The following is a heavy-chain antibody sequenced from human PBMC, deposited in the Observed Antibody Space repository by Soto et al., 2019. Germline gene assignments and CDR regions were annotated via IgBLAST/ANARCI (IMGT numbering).Heavy chain of an antibody. CDR1: GFTFSSYS. CDR2: ISSSSSTI. D-gene: IGHD3-3*01. J-gene: IGHJ6*02. CDR3: ARVGYDFWSGYYYYYYGMDV. Sequence: GSLRLSCAAPGFTFSSYSMYWVRQAPGKGLEWVSYISSSSSTIYYADSVKGRFTISRDNAKNSLYLQMNSLRDEDTAVYYCARVGYDFWSGYYYYYYGMDVWGQGTTVTVSS. V-gene: IGHV3-48*02.